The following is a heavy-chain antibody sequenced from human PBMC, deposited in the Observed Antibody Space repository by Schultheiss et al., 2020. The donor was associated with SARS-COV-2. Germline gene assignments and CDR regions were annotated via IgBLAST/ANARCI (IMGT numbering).Heavy chain of an antibody. Sequence: SVKVSCKASGGIFSSYAISWVRQAPGQGLVWMGGIIPIFGTANYAQKFQGRVTNTADESTSTAYMELSSLRSEDTAVYYCARGGPNTYYYYGMDVWGQGTTVTVSS. J-gene: IGHJ6*02. V-gene: IGHV1-69*13. CDR1: GGIFSSYA. CDR3: ARGGPNTYYYYGMDV. CDR2: IIPIFGTA.